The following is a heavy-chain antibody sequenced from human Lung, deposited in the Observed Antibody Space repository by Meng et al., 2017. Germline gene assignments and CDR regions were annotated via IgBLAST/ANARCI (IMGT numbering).Heavy chain of an antibody. CDR1: GLTFSNAW. V-gene: IGHV3-15*01. J-gene: IGHJ4*01. Sequence: VQLVEDGGGFVKPGGSLRLSCAASGLTFSNAWMTWVRQAPGKGLEWIGRMKSNVDGGTVDYAAAVKGRFFISRDDSENTFYLQMNSLKTEDTAVYYCSGHVDYWGHGTLVTVSS. CDR3: SGHVDY. CDR2: MKSNVDGGTV.